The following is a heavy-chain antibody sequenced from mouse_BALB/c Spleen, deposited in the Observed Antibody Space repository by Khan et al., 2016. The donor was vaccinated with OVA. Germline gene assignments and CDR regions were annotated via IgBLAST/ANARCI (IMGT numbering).Heavy chain of an antibody. CDR1: GFSLPNYG. CDR2: IWRDGST. Sequence: QVQLKESGPGLVAPSQSLSITCSISGFSLPNYGVHWVRQPPGRGLEWLVVIWRDGSTTYNSALKSRLPLSKDKPKRPDFLKMNSLQTDDTAVYFCARQPDNHYNTMDYWGQGTSVTVSS. V-gene: IGHV2-6-1*01. J-gene: IGHJ4*01. CDR3: ARQPDNHYNTMDY.